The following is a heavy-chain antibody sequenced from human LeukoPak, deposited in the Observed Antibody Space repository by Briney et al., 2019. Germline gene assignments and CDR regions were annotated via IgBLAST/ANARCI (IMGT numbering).Heavy chain of an antibody. Sequence: GGSLRLSCAASGFTFSSYGMHWVRQAPGKGLEWVAVISYDGSNKYYADSVKGRFTISRDNSKNTLYLQMNSLRAEDTAVYYCAKTTVVTSAGYFDLWGRGTLVTVSS. D-gene: IGHD4-23*01. CDR2: ISYDGSNK. J-gene: IGHJ2*01. CDR3: AKTTVVTSAGYFDL. CDR1: GFTFSSYG. V-gene: IGHV3-30*18.